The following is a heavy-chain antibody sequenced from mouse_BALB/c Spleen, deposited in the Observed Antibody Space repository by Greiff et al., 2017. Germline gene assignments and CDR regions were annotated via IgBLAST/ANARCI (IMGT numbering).Heavy chain of an antibody. V-gene: IGHV1-14*01. D-gene: IGHD2-4*01. CDR1: GYTFTSYV. CDR3: ARSYSTMITTDYAMDY. CDR2: INPYNDGT. Sequence: LVESGPELVKPGASVKMSCKASGYTFTSYVMHWVQQKPGQGLEWIGYINPYNDGTKYNEKFKGKATLTSDKSSSTAYMELSSLTSEDSAVYYCARSYSTMITTDYAMDYWGQGTSVTVSS. J-gene: IGHJ4*01.